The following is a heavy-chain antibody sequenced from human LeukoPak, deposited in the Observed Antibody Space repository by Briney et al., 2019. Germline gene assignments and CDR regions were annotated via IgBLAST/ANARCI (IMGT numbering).Heavy chain of an antibody. J-gene: IGHJ3*02. Sequence: ASVKVSCKASGYTFTSYGISWVRQAPGQGLEWMGWISAYNGNTNYAQKLQGRVTMTTDTSTSTAYMELRSLRSDDTAVYYCARAAAGDYGDYVDSAFDIWGQGTMVTVSS. D-gene: IGHD4-17*01. V-gene: IGHV1-18*01. CDR3: ARAAAGDYGDYVDSAFDI. CDR1: GYTFTSYG. CDR2: ISAYNGNT.